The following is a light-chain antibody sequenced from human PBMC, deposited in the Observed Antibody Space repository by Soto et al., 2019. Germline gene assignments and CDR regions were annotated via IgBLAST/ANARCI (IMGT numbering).Light chain of an antibody. Sequence: QSALTQPASESGSPGQSITISCSGTSTDIGGYNYVSWYQQHPGKAPKLIIYEVSNRPSGVPDRFSGSKSGSTASLTISGLQAEDEADYYCQSYDNILSGPLFGGGTKLTVL. CDR1: STDIGGYNY. V-gene: IGLV2-14*01. CDR2: EVS. J-gene: IGLJ3*02. CDR3: QSYDNILSGPL.